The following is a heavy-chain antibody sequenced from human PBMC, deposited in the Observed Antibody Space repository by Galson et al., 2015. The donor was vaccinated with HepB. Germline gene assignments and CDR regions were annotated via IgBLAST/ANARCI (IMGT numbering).Heavy chain of an antibody. V-gene: IGHV3-48*03. Sequence: SLRLSCAASGFTFSSYEMNWVRQAPGKGLEWVSYISSSGSTIYYADSVKGRFTISRDNAKNSLYLQMNSLRAEDTAVYYCARVAQETHWYFDLWGRGTLVTVSS. CDR1: GFTFSSYE. CDR2: ISSSGSTI. CDR3: ARVAQETHWYFDL. J-gene: IGHJ2*01.